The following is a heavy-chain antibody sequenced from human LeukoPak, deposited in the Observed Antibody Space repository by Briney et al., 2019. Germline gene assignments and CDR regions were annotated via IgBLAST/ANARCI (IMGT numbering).Heavy chain of an antibody. CDR2: IHPNGGT. CDR1: GYTFTGYY. J-gene: IGHJ4*02. CDR3: VRLLERDYHFDH. Sequence: SVTVSCKASGYTFTGYYIQWLRQAPGQGLEWLGWIHPNGGTRYPRKFQGRVTMTRDTSITTAFMELRRLTSDHTTFYYCVRLLERDYHFDHWGQGALVTVSS. V-gene: IGHV1-2*02. D-gene: IGHD4-17*01.